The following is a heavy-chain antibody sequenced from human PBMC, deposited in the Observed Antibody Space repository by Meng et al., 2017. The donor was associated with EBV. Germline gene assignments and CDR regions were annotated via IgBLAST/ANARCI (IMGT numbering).Heavy chain of an antibody. CDR1: GGTFRSEA. CDR3: ASESGRGFTPDY. CDR2: LIPMVGAP. V-gene: IGHV1-69*01. J-gene: IGHJ4*02. D-gene: IGHD3-10*01. Sequence: QEQLLQAGDWVKKPGSSGEVSCRTSGGTFRSEAVSWVRQAPGQGLEWMGGLIPMVGAPHYAQKFQGRVTIIADESTSTHSMELNSLRSEDTAMYYCASESGRGFTPDYWGQGTLVTVSS.